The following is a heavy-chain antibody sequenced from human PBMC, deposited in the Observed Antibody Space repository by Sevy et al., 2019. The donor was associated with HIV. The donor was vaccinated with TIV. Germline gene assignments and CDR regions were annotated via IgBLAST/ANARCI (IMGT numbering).Heavy chain of an antibody. D-gene: IGHD5-18*01. V-gene: IGHV3-66*01. CDR2: IYSDGTT. CDR1: GFTVNSNY. J-gene: IGHJ4*02. Sequence: GGSLRLSCAASGFTVNSNYMTWVRQAPGKGLEGVSVIYSDGTTYHADSVKDRFTISRDNSKNTLYLQMNSLRAEDTAAYYCARGKSGYGYALDYWGQGTLVTVSS. CDR3: ARGKSGYGYALDY.